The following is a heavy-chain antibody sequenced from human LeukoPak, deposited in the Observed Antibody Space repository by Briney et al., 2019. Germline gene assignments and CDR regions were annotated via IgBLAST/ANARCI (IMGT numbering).Heavy chain of an antibody. J-gene: IGHJ4*02. CDR2: INPSGGST. Sequence: GASVKVSCKASGYTFTSYYMHWVRQAPGQGLEWMGIINPSGGSTSYAQKFQGRVTMTRDTSTSTVYMELSSLRSGDTAVYYCASSSFWGSLLDYWGQGTLVTVSS. V-gene: IGHV1-46*01. D-gene: IGHD3-16*01. CDR1: GYTFTSYY. CDR3: ASSSFWGSLLDY.